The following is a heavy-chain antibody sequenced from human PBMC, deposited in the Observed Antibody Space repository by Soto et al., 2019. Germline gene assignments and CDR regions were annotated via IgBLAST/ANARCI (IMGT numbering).Heavy chain of an antibody. J-gene: IGHJ5*02. CDR2: IIPMFGTA. Sequence: QVQLVQSGAEVKKPGSSVKVSCKASGGTFSRDAISWVRQAPGQGLEWMGGIIPMFGTAKYVQKFQGRLTINADESTTTAYMELRSLRSDDTAVYYCARGFVVVAASQLGWFDPWGQGTLVTVSS. CDR3: ARGFVVVAASQLGWFDP. V-gene: IGHV1-69*01. D-gene: IGHD2-15*01. CDR1: GGTFSRDA.